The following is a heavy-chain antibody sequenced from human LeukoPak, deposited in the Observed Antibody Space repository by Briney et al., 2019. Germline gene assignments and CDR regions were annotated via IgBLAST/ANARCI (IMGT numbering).Heavy chain of an antibody. V-gene: IGHV3-30*04. CDR2: ISYDGSNK. D-gene: IGHD3-9*01. Sequence: QPGGSLRLSCAASGFTFSSYAMHWVRQAPGKGLEWVAVISYDGSNKYYADSVKGRFTISRDNSKNTLYLQMNSLRAEDTAVYYCARGLRYFDWLLGYWGQGTLVTVSS. J-gene: IGHJ4*02. CDR3: ARGLRYFDWLLGY. CDR1: GFTFSSYA.